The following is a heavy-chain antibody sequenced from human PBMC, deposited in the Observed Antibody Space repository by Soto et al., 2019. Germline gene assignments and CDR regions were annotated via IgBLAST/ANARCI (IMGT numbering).Heavy chain of an antibody. D-gene: IGHD3-16*01. J-gene: IGHJ6*02. CDR3: ARHNGPLYVGYYYDMDV. CDR1: GGSISSSSYY. Sequence: LSLTCTVSGGSISSSSYYWGWIRQPPGKGLEWIGSIYYSGYTYYNPSLKSRVTISVDTSKNQFSLKLSSVTAADTAVYYCARHNGPLYVGYYYDMDVWGQGTTVTVS. CDR2: IYYSGYT. V-gene: IGHV4-39*01.